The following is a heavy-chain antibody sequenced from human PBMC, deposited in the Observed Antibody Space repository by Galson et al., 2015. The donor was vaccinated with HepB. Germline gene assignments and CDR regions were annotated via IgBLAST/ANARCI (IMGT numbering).Heavy chain of an antibody. CDR1: GFTVSSNY. J-gene: IGHJ3*02. CDR3: ARDVGLDYYDSSDDAFDI. D-gene: IGHD3-22*01. Sequence: SLRLSCAASGFTVSSNYMSWVRQAPGKGLEWVSVIYSGGSTYYADSVKGRFTISRDNSKNTLYLQMNSLRAEDTAVYYCARDVGLDYYDSSDDAFDIWGQGTMVTVSS. CDR2: IYSGGST. V-gene: IGHV3-66*02.